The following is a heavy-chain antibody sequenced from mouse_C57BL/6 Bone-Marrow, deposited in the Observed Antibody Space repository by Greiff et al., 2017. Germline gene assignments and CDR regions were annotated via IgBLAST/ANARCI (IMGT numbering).Heavy chain of an antibody. D-gene: IGHD2-13*01. Sequence: VQLQQSGAELVRPGTSVKMSCKASGYTFTNYWIGWAKQRPGHGLEWIGDIYPGGGYTNYNEKFKGKATLTADKSSSTAYMQFSSLTSEDSAIYYCARRGRLYAMDYWGQGTSVTVSS. CDR1: GYTFTNYW. CDR2: IYPGGGYT. V-gene: IGHV1-63*01. CDR3: ARRGRLYAMDY. J-gene: IGHJ4*01.